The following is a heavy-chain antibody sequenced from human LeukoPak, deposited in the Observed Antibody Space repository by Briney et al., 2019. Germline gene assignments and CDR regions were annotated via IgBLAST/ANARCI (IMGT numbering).Heavy chain of an antibody. V-gene: IGHV3-30*18. CDR1: GFTFSSYG. D-gene: IGHD6-19*01. J-gene: IGHJ4*02. Sequence: GGSLRLSCAASGFTFSSYGMHWVRQAPGKGLEWVAVISYDGSNKYYADSVKGRFTISRDNSKNTLYPQMNGLRAEDTAVYYCAKDHDSSGWYADYFDYWGQGTLVTVSS. CDR2: ISYDGSNK. CDR3: AKDHDSSGWYADYFDY.